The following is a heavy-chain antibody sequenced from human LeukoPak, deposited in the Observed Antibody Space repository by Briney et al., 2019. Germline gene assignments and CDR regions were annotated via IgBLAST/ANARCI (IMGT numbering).Heavy chain of an antibody. CDR3: ARLHMENWFDP. J-gene: IGHJ5*02. CDR1: GGSISTNSYY. D-gene: IGHD1-1*01. V-gene: IGHV4-39*01. Sequence: PSETLSLTFTVSGGSISTNSYYWGGIRQPPGRGLEWIGSIYYSGSIYYTPSLKSRVTISVDTSKNQVSLNLYSVTAADTAVYYCARLHMENWFDPWGQGTLVTVSS. CDR2: IYYSGSI.